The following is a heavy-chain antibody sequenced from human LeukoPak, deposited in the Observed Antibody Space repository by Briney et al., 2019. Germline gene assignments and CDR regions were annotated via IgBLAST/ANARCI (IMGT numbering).Heavy chain of an antibody. V-gene: IGHV3-23*01. J-gene: IGHJ4*02. CDR2: ISSSGDST. CDR3: AKSMYYDSTGDKKYYFEY. Sequence: GGSLRLSCAASGFTFSTYAMAWARQAPGKGLEWVSGISSSGDSTYYADSVKGRFTISRGNSKNALYLQMNSLRAEDTAVYYCAKSMYYDSTGDKKYYFEYRGQGTLVTVSS. D-gene: IGHD3-22*01. CDR1: GFTFSTYA.